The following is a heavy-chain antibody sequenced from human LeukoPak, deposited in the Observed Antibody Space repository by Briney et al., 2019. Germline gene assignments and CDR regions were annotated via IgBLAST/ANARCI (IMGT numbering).Heavy chain of an antibody. Sequence: QPGGSLRLSCAASGFTFSAYGMHWVRQAPGKGLEWVTFIRFDGSNKYYADSVKGRFTISRDNSKNTLYLQMNSLRAEDTAVYYCASVGHQPENAFDIWSQGTMVTVSS. D-gene: IGHD1-26*01. CDR3: ASVGHQPENAFDI. J-gene: IGHJ3*02. CDR2: IRFDGSNK. V-gene: IGHV3-30*02. CDR1: GFTFSAYG.